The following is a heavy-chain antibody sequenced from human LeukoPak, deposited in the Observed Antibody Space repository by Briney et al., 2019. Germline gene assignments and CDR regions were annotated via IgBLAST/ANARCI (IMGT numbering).Heavy chain of an antibody. J-gene: IGHJ6*03. CDR1: IGSISSYY. V-gene: IGHV4-59*01. D-gene: IGHD3-9*01. CDR3: ARDLSGYYYYYMDV. Sequence: KASETLSLTCTVSIGSISSYYWSWIRQPPGKGLEWIGYIYYSGSTNYNPSLKSRVTISVDTSKNQFSLKLSSVTAADTAVYYCARDLSGYYYYYMDVWGKGTTVTVSS. CDR2: IYYSGST.